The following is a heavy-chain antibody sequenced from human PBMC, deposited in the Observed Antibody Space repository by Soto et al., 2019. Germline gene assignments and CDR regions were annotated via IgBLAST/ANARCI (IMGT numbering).Heavy chain of an antibody. V-gene: IGHV1-69*13. D-gene: IGHD3-9*01. Sequence: GASVKVSCKASGGTFSSYAISWVRQAPGQGLEWMGGIIPIFGTANYAQKFQGRVTITADESTSTAYMELSSLRSEDTAVYYCARATLGDSLTGYYKNYFDYWGQGTLVTVSS. J-gene: IGHJ4*02. CDR2: IIPIFGTA. CDR1: GGTFSSYA. CDR3: ARATLGDSLTGYYKNYFDY.